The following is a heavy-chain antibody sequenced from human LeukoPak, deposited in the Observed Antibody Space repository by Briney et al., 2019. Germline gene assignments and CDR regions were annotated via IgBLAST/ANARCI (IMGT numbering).Heavy chain of an antibody. V-gene: IGHV1-18*01. D-gene: IGHD5-18*01. CDR2: ISAYNGNT. CDR3: ARDFPILSVQRPHNWFDP. Sequence: GASVKVSCKASGYTFTSYGISWVRQAPGQGLEWMGWISAYNGNTNYAQKLQGRVTMTTDTSTSTAYMELRSLRSDDTAVYYCARDFPILSVQRPHNWFDPWGQGTLVTVSS. J-gene: IGHJ5*02. CDR1: GYTFTSYG.